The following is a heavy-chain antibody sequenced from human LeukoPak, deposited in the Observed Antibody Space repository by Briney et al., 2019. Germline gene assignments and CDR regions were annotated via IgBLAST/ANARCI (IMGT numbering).Heavy chain of an antibody. D-gene: IGHD3-22*01. CDR1: GGSISSGSYY. CDR3: ARTASGYYLFDY. J-gene: IGHJ4*02. V-gene: IGHV4-61*02. Sequence: SQTLSLTCTVSGGSISSGSYYWNWIRQPAGKGLEWIGRMYTSGTTNYNPSLKSRVTISVGTSKNQFSLKLSSVTAADTAVYCCARTASGYYLFDYWGQGTLVTVSS. CDR2: MYTSGTT.